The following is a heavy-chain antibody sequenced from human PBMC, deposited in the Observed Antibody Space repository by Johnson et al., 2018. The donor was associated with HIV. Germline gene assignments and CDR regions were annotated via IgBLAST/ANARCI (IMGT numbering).Heavy chain of an antibody. CDR1: GFTFNTFT. CDR3: AKAVKWGVDAFDI. J-gene: IGHJ3*02. Sequence: EVQLVESGGNLVQPGGSLRLSCAASGFTFNTFTMNWVRQAPGKGLEWVSAISGSGGSTYYADSVQGRFTISRDNPKNSLYLQMTTLRVEDTALYYCAKAVKWGVDAFDIWGPGTMVTVSS. CDR2: ISGSGGST. D-gene: IGHD1-26*01. V-gene: IGHV3-23*04.